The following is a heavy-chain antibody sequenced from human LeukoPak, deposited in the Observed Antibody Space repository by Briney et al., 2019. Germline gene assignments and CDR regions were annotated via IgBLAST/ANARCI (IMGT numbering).Heavy chain of an antibody. Sequence: PSETLSLTCTVYGGSFSGFYWTWIRQPPGKGLEWIGEIYRSGDTNYNPSLKSRVTMSVDTSKSQFSLKLSSVTAADTAVYYCATVMPSSRAFDIWGQGTMVTVSS. V-gene: IGHV4-34*01. CDR1: GGSFSGFY. CDR3: ATVMPSSRAFDI. CDR2: IYRSGDT. J-gene: IGHJ3*02. D-gene: IGHD3-16*01.